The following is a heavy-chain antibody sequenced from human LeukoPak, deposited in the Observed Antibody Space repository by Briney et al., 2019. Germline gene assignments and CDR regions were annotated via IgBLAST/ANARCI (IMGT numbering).Heavy chain of an antibody. D-gene: IGHD4-17*01. V-gene: IGHV4-59*01. CDR3: ARGGGDYGLDY. CDR2: IYYSGST. J-gene: IGHJ4*02. Sequence: KPSETLSLTCTVSGGSISSYYWSWIRQPPGKGLEWIGYIYYSGSTNYNPSLKSRVTISVDTSKNQFSPKLSSVTAADTAVYYCARGGGDYGLDYWGQGTLVTVSS. CDR1: GGSISSYY.